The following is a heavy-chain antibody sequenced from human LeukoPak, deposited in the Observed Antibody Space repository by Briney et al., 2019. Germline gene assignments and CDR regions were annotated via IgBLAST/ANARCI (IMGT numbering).Heavy chain of an antibody. V-gene: IGHV3-9*01. CDR3: AKDRRYCSSTSCYPDAFDI. Sequence: PGRSLRLSCAASGFTYDDYAMHWVRQAPGKGLEWVSGISWDSVHIGYADSVKGRFTISRDNSKNTLYLQMNSLRAEDTAVYYGAKDRRYCSSTSCYPDAFDIWGQGTMVTVSS. CDR2: ISWDSVHI. CDR1: GFTYDDYA. D-gene: IGHD2-2*01. J-gene: IGHJ3*02.